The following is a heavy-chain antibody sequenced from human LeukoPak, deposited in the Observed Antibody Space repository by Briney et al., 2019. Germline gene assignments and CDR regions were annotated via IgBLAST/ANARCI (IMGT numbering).Heavy chain of an antibody. D-gene: IGHD5-18*01. J-gene: IGHJ4*02. CDR1: GGSFCGYY. CDR3: ARSLTPAGDTAMATYYFNY. V-gene: IGHV4-34*01. Sequence: SETLSLTCAVYGGSFCGYYWSWIRQPPGKGLEWIGEINHSGSTNYNPSLKSGVTISVDTSKNQFSLKLSSVTAADTAVYYCARSLTPAGDTAMATYYFNYSAQGTLVTVSS. CDR2: INHSGST.